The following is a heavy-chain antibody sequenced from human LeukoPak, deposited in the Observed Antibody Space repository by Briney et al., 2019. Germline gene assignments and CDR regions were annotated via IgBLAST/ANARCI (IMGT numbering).Heavy chain of an antibody. CDR3: ATQITSSN. J-gene: IGHJ4*02. CDR2: ISYDGSNK. CDR1: GFTFSSYA. V-gene: IGHV3-30*04. Sequence: PGGSLRLSCAASGFTFSSYAMHWVRQAPGKGLEWVAVISYDGSNKYYADSVKGRFTISRDNSKNTLYLQMNSLRAEDTAVYYCATQITSSNWGQGTLVTVSS. D-gene: IGHD6-13*01.